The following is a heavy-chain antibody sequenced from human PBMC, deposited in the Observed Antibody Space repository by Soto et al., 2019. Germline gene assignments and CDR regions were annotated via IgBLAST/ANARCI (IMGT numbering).Heavy chain of an antibody. Sequence: QVQLVQSGAEVKKPGSSVKVSCKASGGTFSSYAISWVRQAPGQGLEWMGGIIPIFGTANYAQKFQGRVKITADNSTSTGYMELSSLRSADTAVYYCSREAITSPSIDPWRQGTLVPVSS. J-gene: IGHJ5*02. CDR1: GGTFSSYA. V-gene: IGHV1-69*06. D-gene: IGHD3-10*01. CDR2: IIPIFGTA. CDR3: SREAITSPSIDP.